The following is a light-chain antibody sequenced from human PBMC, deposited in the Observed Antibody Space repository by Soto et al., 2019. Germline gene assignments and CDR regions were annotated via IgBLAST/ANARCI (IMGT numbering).Light chain of an antibody. V-gene: IGLV2-8*01. Sequence: QSVLTQPHSASGSPGQSVTISCTGTSSDVGGYNYVSWYQQHPGKAPKLMIYEVNKRPSGVPDRFSGSKSGNTASLTVSGLQAEDEAYYYCSSYAGSNNFGVFGTGTKVTVL. CDR2: EVN. CDR3: SSYAGSNNFGV. CDR1: SSDVGGYNY. J-gene: IGLJ1*01.